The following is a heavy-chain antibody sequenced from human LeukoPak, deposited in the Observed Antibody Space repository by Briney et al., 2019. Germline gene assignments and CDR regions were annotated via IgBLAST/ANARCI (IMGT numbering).Heavy chain of an antibody. V-gene: IGHV3-53*01. J-gene: IGHJ3*02. D-gene: IGHD2-15*01. CDR1: GFTVSSNY. CDR3: ARGGVVHRGRDAFDI. Sequence: GGSLRLSCAASGFTVSSNYMSWVRQAPGKGLEWVLVIYSGGSTYYADSVKGRFTISRDNSKNTLYLQMNSLRAEDTAVYYCARGGVVHRGRDAFDIWGQGTMVTVSS. CDR2: IYSGGST.